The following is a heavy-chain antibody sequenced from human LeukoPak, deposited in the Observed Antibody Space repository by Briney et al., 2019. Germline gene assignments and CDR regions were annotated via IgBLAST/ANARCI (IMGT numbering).Heavy chain of an antibody. Sequence: PSDTLSLTCTVSGGSISSSSYHWGWIRQPPGKGLEGIGRIYYSGSPYYNPSLKSRVTISVDTSKNLCSLKLSSVTAADTAVYYCARHYGDLDYWGQGTLVTVSS. CDR3: ARHYGDLDY. CDR2: IYYSGSP. V-gene: IGHV4-39*01. CDR1: GGSISSSSYH. D-gene: IGHD4-17*01. J-gene: IGHJ4*02.